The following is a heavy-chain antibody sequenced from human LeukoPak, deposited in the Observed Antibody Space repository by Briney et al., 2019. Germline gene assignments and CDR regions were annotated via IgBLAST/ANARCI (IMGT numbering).Heavy chain of an antibody. V-gene: IGHV4-59*08. CDR1: GGSIGSYY. Sequence: SETLSLTCTVSGGSIGSYYWSWIRQPPGKGLEWIAYMSNRGSTYYNPSLKSRVTMSADTSKNQFSLKLTSVTAADTAVYYCASGNVAGVDYWGQGTLVTVSS. CDR3: ASGNVAGVDY. J-gene: IGHJ4*02. CDR2: MSNRGST. D-gene: IGHD3-10*01.